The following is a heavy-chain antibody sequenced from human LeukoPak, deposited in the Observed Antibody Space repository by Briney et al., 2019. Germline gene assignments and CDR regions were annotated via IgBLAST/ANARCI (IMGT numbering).Heavy chain of an antibody. D-gene: IGHD6-13*01. CDR1: GGSVSSGSYY. CDR2: IYYSGST. CDR3: ARASCSWYLFAPDY. V-gene: IGHV4-61*01. J-gene: IGHJ4*02. Sequence: PSETLSLTCTVSGGSVSSGSYYWSWIRQHPGKGLEWIGYIYYSGSTNYNPSLKSRVTISVDTSKNQFSLKLSSVTAADTAVYYCARASCSWYLFAPDYWGQGTLVTVSS.